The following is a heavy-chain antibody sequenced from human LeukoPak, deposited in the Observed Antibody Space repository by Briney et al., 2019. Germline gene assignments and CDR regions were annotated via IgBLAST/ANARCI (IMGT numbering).Heavy chain of an antibody. Sequence: GGTLRLSCAASGFTFSTYGMSWVRQAPGKGLEWVSAISGSGGSTYYADSVKGRFTISRDNSKNTLYLQMNSLRAEDTAVYYCARMRAGTTDYWGQGSLVSVSS. CDR2: ISGSGGST. CDR3: ARMRAGTTDY. D-gene: IGHD1-1*01. V-gene: IGHV3-23*01. J-gene: IGHJ4*02. CDR1: GFTFSTYG.